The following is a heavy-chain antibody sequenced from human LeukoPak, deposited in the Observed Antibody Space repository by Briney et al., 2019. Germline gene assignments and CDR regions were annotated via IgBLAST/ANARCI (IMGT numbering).Heavy chain of an antibody. J-gene: IGHJ6*02. CDR2: ISGSGGST. CDR1: GFTFSSYA. Sequence: GGSLRLSCAASGFTFSSYAMSWVRQAPGKGLEWVSVISGSGGSTYYADSVKGRFTISRDNSKNTLYLQMNSLRAEDTAVYYCAKTLGYYGSGSYYSHYGMDVWGQGTTVTVSS. CDR3: AKTLGYYGSGSYYSHYGMDV. D-gene: IGHD3-10*01. V-gene: IGHV3-23*01.